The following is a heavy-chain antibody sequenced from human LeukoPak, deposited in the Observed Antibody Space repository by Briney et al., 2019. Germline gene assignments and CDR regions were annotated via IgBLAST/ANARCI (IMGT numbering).Heavy chain of an antibody. CDR2: ISSSGSTI. V-gene: IGHV3-11*04. CDR3: ARDQASSYGGNSNWFDY. D-gene: IGHD4-23*01. CDR1: GFTFSDYY. J-gene: IGHJ4*02. Sequence: KSGGSLRLSCAASGFTFSDYYMSWIRQAPGKGLEWVSYISSSGSTIYYADSVKGRFTISRDNAKNSLYLQMNSLRAEDTAVYYCARDQASSYGGNSNWFDYWGQGTLVTVSS.